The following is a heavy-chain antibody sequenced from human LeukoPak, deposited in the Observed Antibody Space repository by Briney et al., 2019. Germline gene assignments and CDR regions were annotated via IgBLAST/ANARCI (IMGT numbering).Heavy chain of an antibody. CDR1: GGSISSSSYY. CDR2: IYYSGST. Sequence: SETLFLTCTVSGGSISSSSYYWGWIRQPPGKGLEWIGSIYYSGSTYYNPSLKSRVTISVDTSKNQFSLKLSSVTAADTAVYYCARLDTAMGSDYWGQGTLVTVSS. D-gene: IGHD5-18*01. CDR3: ARLDTAMGSDY. V-gene: IGHV4-39*01. J-gene: IGHJ4*02.